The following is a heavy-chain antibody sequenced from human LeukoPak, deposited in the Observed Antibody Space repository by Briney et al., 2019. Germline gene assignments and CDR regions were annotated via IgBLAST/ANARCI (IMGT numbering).Heavy chain of an antibody. Sequence: PGGSLRLSCSASGFTFSSYAMHWVRQAPGKGLEYVSAISSNGGSTYYADSVKGRFTISRDNSKNTLYLQMSSLRAEDTAVYYCARGAMGGSSWYGSWFDPWGQGTLVTVSS. CDR1: GFTFSSYA. V-gene: IGHV3-64D*06. CDR3: ARGAMGGSSWYGSWFDP. D-gene: IGHD6-13*01. CDR2: ISSNGGST. J-gene: IGHJ5*02.